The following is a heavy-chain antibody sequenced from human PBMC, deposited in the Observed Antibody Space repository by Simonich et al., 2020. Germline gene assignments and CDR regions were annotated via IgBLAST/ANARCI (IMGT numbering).Heavy chain of an antibody. CDR1: GFTFSSYA. V-gene: IGHV3-23*01. CDR3: AKDSSLVGATDWFDP. Sequence: EVQLLESGGGLVQPGGSLRLSCAASGFTFSSYAMSWGRQAPWKGLEWVSAISGRGGRTYYYDSVKGRFTISRDNSKNTLYLQMNSLRAEDTAVYYCAKDSSLVGATDWFDPWGQGTLVTVSS. CDR2: ISGRGGRT. D-gene: IGHD1-26*01. J-gene: IGHJ5*02.